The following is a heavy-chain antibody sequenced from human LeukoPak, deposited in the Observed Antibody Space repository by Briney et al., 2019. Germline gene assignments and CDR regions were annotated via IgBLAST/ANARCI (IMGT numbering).Heavy chain of an antibody. D-gene: IGHD5-24*01. CDR2: INHSGST. Sequence: SETLSLTCAVYGGSFSGYYWSWIRQPPGKGLEWIGEINHSGSTNYNPSLKSRVTISVDTSKNQFSLKLSSVTAADTAVYYCARPIGGDGYNHWGQGTLVTVSP. V-gene: IGHV4-34*01. CDR1: GGSFSGYY. J-gene: IGHJ4*02. CDR3: ARPIGGDGYNH.